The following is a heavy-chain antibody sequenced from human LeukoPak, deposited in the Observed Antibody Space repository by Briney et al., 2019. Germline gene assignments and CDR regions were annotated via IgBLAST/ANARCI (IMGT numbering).Heavy chain of an antibody. CDR1: GFTFSRYD. D-gene: IGHD2-2*01. CDR2: INTDSSDI. J-gene: IGHJ4*02. V-gene: IGHV3-21*05. Sequence: GGSLRLSCAASGFTFSRYDMNWVRQAPGKGLEWVSYINTDSSDIHYADSVKGRFTISRDNARNTLYLQLSSLRAEDSGVYYCARDTFQPGLIDSWGQGTLVTVSS. CDR3: ARDTFQPGLIDS.